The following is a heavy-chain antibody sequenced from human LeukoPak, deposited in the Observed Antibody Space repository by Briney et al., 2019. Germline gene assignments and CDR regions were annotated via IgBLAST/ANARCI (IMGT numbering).Heavy chain of an antibody. V-gene: IGHV4-4*07. CDR2: IYTSGTT. CDR3: ARAEGSGSGAYTLDY. Sequence: SEALSLTCTVSGGSTINYFRSWIRQPAGRGLEWIGHIYTSGTTHYNPSLKNRVTISLDTSKSQFSLQLNSVTAADSAVYYCARAEGSGSGAYTLDYWGQGILVTVSS. D-gene: IGHD3-10*01. CDR1: GGSTINYF. J-gene: IGHJ4*02.